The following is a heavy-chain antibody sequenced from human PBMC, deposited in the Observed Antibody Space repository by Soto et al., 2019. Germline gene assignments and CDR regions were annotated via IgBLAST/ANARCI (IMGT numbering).Heavy chain of an antibody. CDR2: ISYDGSNK. D-gene: IGHD3-22*01. V-gene: IGHV3-30-3*01. CDR1: PFTCSSYA. CDR3: ARGGGITMIVVVIMGPFAYGMDV. Sequence: GGSLRLSCAASPFTCSSYAMHSARHAPGKGLEWVAVISYDGSNKYYADSVKGRFTISRDNSKNTLYLQMNSLRAEDTAVYYCARGGGITMIVVVIMGPFAYGMDVWSQGTTVTASS. J-gene: IGHJ6*02.